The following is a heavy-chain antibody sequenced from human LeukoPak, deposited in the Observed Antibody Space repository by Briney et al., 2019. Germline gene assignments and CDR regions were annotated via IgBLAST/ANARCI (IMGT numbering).Heavy chain of an antibody. V-gene: IGHV1-69*06. CDR2: IITRFNTA. J-gene: IGHJ4*02. CDR1: GGLLSTYA. Sequence: SVKVSCKASGGLLSTYAISWVRQAPGPGLEWMGGIITRFNTANYAQKFQGRVTITADISTSTTYMELSSLRFEDTAVYYCARHGSGSYYTPPLDFWGQGTLVTVSS. CDR3: ARHGSGSYYTPPLDF. D-gene: IGHD3-10*01.